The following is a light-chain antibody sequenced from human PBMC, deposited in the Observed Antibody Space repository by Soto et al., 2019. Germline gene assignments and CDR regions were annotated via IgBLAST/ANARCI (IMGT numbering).Light chain of an antibody. Sequence: QSVLTQPPSVSGAPGQRVTISCTGSSSNIGAGYDVHWYQQLPGTAPKLLIYGNSNRPSGVPDRFSGSKSGTSASLAITGLQAGDEADYYCQSYDSSLSDWVFGGGTKLTVL. CDR2: GNS. CDR1: SSNIGAGYD. CDR3: QSYDSSLSDWV. J-gene: IGLJ3*02. V-gene: IGLV1-40*01.